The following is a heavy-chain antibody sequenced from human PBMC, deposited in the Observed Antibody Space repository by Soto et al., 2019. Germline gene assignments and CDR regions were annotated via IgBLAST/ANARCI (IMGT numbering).Heavy chain of an antibody. CDR2: IDPSDSYT. CDR1: GYTFINSW. Sequence: GESLKISCKASGYTFINSWISWVRQMPGKGLEWMGTIDPSDSYTKYSPSFQGYVTFSSDKSISTAYVQCSHMKASDTAIYYCATHLKYTVVYSIDAFDLWGLGALVTVSS. J-gene: IGHJ3*01. D-gene: IGHD4-17*01. V-gene: IGHV5-10-1*01. CDR3: ATHLKYTVVYSIDAFDL.